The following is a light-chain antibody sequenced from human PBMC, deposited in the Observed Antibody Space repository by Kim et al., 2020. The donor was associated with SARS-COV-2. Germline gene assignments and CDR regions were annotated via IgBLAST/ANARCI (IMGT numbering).Light chain of an antibody. Sequence: SVALGQTATIPCGGNNIENKNVHWYHQRPGQAPVLVMYRDKKRPSGIPERLSGSNSGNTATLTISRVEAGDDGDYYCQVWDSRTVVFGGGTKLAVL. V-gene: IGLV3-9*01. CDR1: NIENKN. CDR3: QVWDSRTVV. J-gene: IGLJ2*01. CDR2: RDK.